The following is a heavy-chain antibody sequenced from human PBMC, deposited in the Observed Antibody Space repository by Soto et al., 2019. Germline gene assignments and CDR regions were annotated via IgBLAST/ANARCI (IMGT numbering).Heavy chain of an antibody. Sequence: EIQLLESGGDLAQPGGSLRLSCAVSGFTLNDYAMSWVRQAPGKGLEWVSTVSGSLGSAYYAASVEGRFTISGDYSNNTLYLQMNSLRVGDTATYYCAKCGHYDMLTGQGGFDPWGLGTLVTVAS. CDR3: AKCGHYDMLTGQGGFDP. V-gene: IGHV3-23*01. D-gene: IGHD3-9*01. CDR1: GFTLNDYA. CDR2: VSGSLGSA. J-gene: IGHJ5*02.